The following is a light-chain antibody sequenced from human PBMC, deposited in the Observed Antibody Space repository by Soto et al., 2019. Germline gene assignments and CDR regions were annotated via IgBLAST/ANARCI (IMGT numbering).Light chain of an antibody. CDR1: SSNIGAGYD. CDR3: ATWDDDLYTPI. Sequence: QLVLTQPPSVSGAPGQRVTISCTGSSSNIGAGYDVHWYQQRPGTAPKLLIYNNNQRPSGVPDRFSGSKSGTSASLAITGLRSDDEADYYCATWDDDLYTPIIGGGTKLTVL. CDR2: NNN. J-gene: IGLJ2*01. V-gene: IGLV1-40*01.